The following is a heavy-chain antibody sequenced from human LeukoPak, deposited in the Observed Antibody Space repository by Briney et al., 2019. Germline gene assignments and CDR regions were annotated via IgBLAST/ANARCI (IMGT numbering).Heavy chain of an antibody. CDR3: ARITMVRGVIFDWYFDL. CDR2: ISAYNGNT. Sequence: ASVKVSCKASGYTFTSYGISWVRQAPGQGLEWMGWISAYNGNTNYVQKLQGRVTMTTDTSTSTAYMELRSLRPDDTAVYYCARITMVRGVIFDWYFDLWGRGTLVTVSS. D-gene: IGHD3-10*01. V-gene: IGHV1-18*01. CDR1: GYTFTSYG. J-gene: IGHJ2*01.